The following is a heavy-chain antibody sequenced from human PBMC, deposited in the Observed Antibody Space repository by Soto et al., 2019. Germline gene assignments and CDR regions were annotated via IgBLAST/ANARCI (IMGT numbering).Heavy chain of an antibody. Sequence: QVQLVQSGAEVKKPGSSVKVSCKASGGTFSSYTISWVRQAPGQGLEWMGRIIPILGIANYAQKFQGRVTLTADKSTSTAYMELSSLRSEDTAVYYCARDFIAAAGRTFDYWGQGTLVTVSS. CDR3: ARDFIAAAGRTFDY. J-gene: IGHJ4*02. CDR1: GGTFSSYT. D-gene: IGHD6-13*01. CDR2: IIPILGIA. V-gene: IGHV1-69*08.